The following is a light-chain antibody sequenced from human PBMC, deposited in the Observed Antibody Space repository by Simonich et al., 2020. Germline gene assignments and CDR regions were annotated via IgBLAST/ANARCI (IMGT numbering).Light chain of an antibody. CDR3: QQYNNWPPYT. CDR2: GAS. J-gene: IGKJ2*01. CDR1: KSVRRN. Sequence: EIVMRKSPATLFLSPGERATPPFRASKSVRRNLAGYQQKPGQAPRLLFYGASTRATGIPARFSGSGSGTEFTLTISSMQSEDFAVYYCQQYNNWPPYTFGQGTKLEIK. V-gene: IGKV3-15*01.